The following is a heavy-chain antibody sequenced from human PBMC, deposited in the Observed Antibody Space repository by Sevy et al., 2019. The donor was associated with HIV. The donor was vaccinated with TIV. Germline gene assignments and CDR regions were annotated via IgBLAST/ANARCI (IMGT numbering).Heavy chain of an antibody. CDR3: ARTSAYYYYGVDV. J-gene: IGHJ6*02. CDR2: FNYSKST. Sequence: GSLRLSCTVSGDSISNYYWSWIRQPPGKGLEWIGYFNYSKSTNYNPSLKSRVTISVDTSKNLISLKLRSVTAADTAVYYCARTSAYYYYGVDVWGQGTTVTVSS. V-gene: IGHV4-59*01. D-gene: IGHD2-2*01. CDR1: GDSISNYY.